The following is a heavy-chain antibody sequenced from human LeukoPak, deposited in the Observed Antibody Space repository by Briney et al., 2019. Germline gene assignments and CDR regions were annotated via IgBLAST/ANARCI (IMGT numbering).Heavy chain of an antibody. Sequence: GGSLRLSCAASGFTVSSTYMSWVRQAPGKGLEWVSVIYSGGNTYYADSVKGRFTISRDNSKNTLYLQMNSLRTEDTAVYYCAKDLYYYDSDWGQGTLVTVS. CDR2: IYSGGNT. V-gene: IGHV3-66*01. D-gene: IGHD3-22*01. CDR3: AKDLYYYDSD. J-gene: IGHJ4*02. CDR1: GFTVSSTY.